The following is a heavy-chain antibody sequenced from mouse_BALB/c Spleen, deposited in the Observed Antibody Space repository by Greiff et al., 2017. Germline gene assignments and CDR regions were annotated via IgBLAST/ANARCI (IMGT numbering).Heavy chain of an antibody. CDR2: ISYSGST. Sequence: EVQLQESGPGLVKPSQSLSLTCTVTGYSITSDYAWNWIRQFPGNKLEWMGYISYSGSTSYNPSLKSRISITRDTSKNQFFLQLNSVTTEDTATYYCARFYYGSRRDYAMDYWGQGTSVTVSS. V-gene: IGHV3-2*02. CDR1: GYSITSDYA. J-gene: IGHJ4*01. CDR3: ARFYYGSRRDYAMDY. D-gene: IGHD1-1*01.